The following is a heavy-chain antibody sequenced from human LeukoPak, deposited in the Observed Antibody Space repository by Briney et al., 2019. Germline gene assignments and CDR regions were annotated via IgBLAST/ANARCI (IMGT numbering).Heavy chain of an antibody. CDR3: ARESPNGDWNN. Sequence: SETLSLTCTVSGGSINNYYWSWIRQPAGRGLEWIGRIYSSGSTNYNSSLKSRVTMSVDTSKNQFSLKLRSVTAADTAVYYCARESPNGDWNNWGQGTLVTVSS. J-gene: IGHJ4*02. V-gene: IGHV4-4*07. CDR2: IYSSGST. D-gene: IGHD1/OR15-1a*01. CDR1: GGSINNYY.